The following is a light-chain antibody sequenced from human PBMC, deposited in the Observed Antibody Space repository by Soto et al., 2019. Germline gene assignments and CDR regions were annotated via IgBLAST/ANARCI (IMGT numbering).Light chain of an antibody. J-gene: IGKJ3*01. Sequence: DIQMTQSPSSLAASVGDRVTITCQASQDISIYLNWYQQKPGKAPKLLIYDAYNLEIGVPSRFSGSGSGTDFSLTINSLQPEDVATYVCQQYNNLPSFGPGTKVDIK. CDR2: DAY. V-gene: IGKV1-33*01. CDR3: QQYNNLPS. CDR1: QDISIY.